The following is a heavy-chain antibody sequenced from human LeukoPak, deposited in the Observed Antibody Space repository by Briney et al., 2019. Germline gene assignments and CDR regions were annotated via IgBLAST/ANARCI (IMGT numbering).Heavy chain of an antibody. V-gene: IGHV3-33*08. Sequence: GGSLRLSCAASGFTFSSYWMSWVRQAPGKGLEWVAVIWYDGSNKYYADSVKGRFTISRDNSKNTLYLQMNSLRAEDTAVYYCAREASGTQPLYWGQGTLVTVSS. CDR2: IWYDGSNK. J-gene: IGHJ4*02. CDR3: AREASGTQPLY. D-gene: IGHD1-1*01. CDR1: GFTFSSYW.